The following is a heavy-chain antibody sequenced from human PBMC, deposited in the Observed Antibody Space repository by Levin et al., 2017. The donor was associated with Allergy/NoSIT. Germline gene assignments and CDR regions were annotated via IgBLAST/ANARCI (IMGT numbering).Heavy chain of an antibody. Sequence: GGSLRLSCAASGFPFSRSVLPWVRPSPFKGLEWVAVISYDGSNKYYADSVKGRFTISRDNSKNTLYLQMNSLRAEDTAVYYCAKDTSYCSGGSCYSFGVDYWGQGTLVTVSS. D-gene: IGHD2-15*01. CDR2: ISYDGSNK. CDR3: AKDTSYCSGGSCYSFGVDY. J-gene: IGHJ4*02. CDR1: GFPFSRSV. V-gene: IGHV3-30*18.